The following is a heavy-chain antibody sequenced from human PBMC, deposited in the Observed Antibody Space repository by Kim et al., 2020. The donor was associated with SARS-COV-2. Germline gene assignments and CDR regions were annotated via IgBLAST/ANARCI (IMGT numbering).Heavy chain of an antibody. V-gene: IGHV1-69*01. J-gene: IGHJ4*02. CDR3: ARIDSGYEAFDY. Sequence: NYSQKCQGRVTSTADESTSTAYMELSSLRSEDPAVYYCARIDSGYEAFDYWGQGTLVTVSS. D-gene: IGHD5-12*01.